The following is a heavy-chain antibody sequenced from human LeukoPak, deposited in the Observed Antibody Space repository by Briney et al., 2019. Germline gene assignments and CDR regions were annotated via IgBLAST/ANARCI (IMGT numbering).Heavy chain of an antibody. J-gene: IGHJ5*02. V-gene: IGHV5-51*01. CDR2: IYPGDSNT. CDR1: GHSFTSYW. Sequence: GESLKISCKGSGHSFTSYWIGWVRQMPGKGLEWMGIIYPGDSNTKYSPSFQCQVTISADNSISTAYLQWSSLKASDTAMYYCARRTYLSGFDPWGQGTLVTVSS. CDR3: ARRTYLSGFDP. D-gene: IGHD2-2*01.